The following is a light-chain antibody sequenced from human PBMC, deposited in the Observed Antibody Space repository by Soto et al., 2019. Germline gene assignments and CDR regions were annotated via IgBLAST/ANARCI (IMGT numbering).Light chain of an antibody. CDR3: QQSYTSPRT. CDR2: AAS. J-gene: IGKJ3*01. V-gene: IGKV1-39*01. CDR1: QSINTY. Sequence: DIQMTQSPSSLSASVGDRVTMTCRASQSINTYLNWYQQSPGKAPKLLISAASRLQSGVPSRFSDSGSGTDFTLTISSLQREDFATYYCQQSYTSPRTFGPGTKVDF.